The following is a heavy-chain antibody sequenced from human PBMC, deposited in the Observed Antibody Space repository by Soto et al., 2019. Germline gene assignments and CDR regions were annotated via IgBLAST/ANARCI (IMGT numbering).Heavy chain of an antibody. Sequence: GGSLRLSCAASGFTFSSYAMHWVRQAPGKGLDWVAVISYDGNNKYYADSVKGRFTISRDNSKNTLYLQMNSLRAEDTAVYYCARGPSSLTRFDYWAQGTLVTVSS. V-gene: IGHV3-30-3*01. CDR1: GFTFSSYA. CDR2: ISYDGNNK. D-gene: IGHD2-2*01. CDR3: ARGPSSLTRFDY. J-gene: IGHJ4*02.